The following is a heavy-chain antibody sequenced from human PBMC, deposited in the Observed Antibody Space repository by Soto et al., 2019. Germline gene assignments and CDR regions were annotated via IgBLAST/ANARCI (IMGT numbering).Heavy chain of an antibody. CDR3: ARTEVAVAVTRWFDP. V-gene: IGHV5-51*01. CDR2: IYPGDSDT. CDR1: GYSFTSYW. Sequence: PGESLKISCKGSGYSFTSYWIGWVRQMPGKGLEWMGIIYPGDSDTRYSPSFQGQVTISADKSISTAYLQWSSLKASDTAMYYCARTEVAVAVTRWFDPWGQGTLVTVSS. J-gene: IGHJ5*02. D-gene: IGHD6-19*01.